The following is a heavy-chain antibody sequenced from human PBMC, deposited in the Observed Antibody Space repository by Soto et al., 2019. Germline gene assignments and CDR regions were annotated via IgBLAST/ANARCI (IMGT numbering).Heavy chain of an antibody. D-gene: IGHD3-22*01. CDR2: IIPIFDTA. Sequence: QVQLVQSGAEVKKPGSSVKVSCKASGGTFSSYAITWVRQAPGQGLEWMGEIIPIFDTANYAQESQCSVTSAAVESTSPADRELSRLRSEDTAVYYCARDRGPSSGYYPYWFDPWGQGTLVTVSS. CDR3: ARDRGPSSGYYPYWFDP. CDR1: GGTFSSYA. V-gene: IGHV1-69*12. J-gene: IGHJ5*02.